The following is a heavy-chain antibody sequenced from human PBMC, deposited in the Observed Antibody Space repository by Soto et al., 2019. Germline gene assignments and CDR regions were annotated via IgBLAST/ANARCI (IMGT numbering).Heavy chain of an antibody. J-gene: IGHJ4*02. CDR2: IYPGDSDT. V-gene: IGHV5-51*01. Sequence: PGESLKISCKGSGYSFTNYWTAWVRQMPGKGLEWMGIIYPGDSDTRYSPSFQGQVTISADKSINTTYLQWSSLKASDTAMYYCARRSGWYEGAXFDYWGQGTLVTVSS. CDR1: GYSFTNYW. D-gene: IGHD6-19*01. CDR3: ARRSGWYEGAXFDY.